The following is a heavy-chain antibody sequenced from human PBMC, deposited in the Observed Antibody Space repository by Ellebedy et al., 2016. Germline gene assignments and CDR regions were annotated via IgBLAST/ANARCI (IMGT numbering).Heavy chain of an antibody. V-gene: IGHV3-23*01. J-gene: IGHJ3*02. CDR3: AKVPVITMIPGQDAFDI. CDR1: GFTFSSYA. CDR2: ISGSGGST. D-gene: IGHD3-22*01. Sequence: GESLKISXAASGFTFSSYAMSWVRQAPGKGLEWVSAISGSGGSTYYADSVKGRFTISRDNSKNTLYLQMNSLRAEDTAVYYRAKVPVITMIPGQDAFDIWGQGTMVTVSS.